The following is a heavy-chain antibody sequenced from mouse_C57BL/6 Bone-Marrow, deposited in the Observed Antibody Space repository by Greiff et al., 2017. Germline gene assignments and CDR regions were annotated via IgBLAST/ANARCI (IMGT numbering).Heavy chain of an antibody. CDR2: IYPGDGDT. J-gene: IGHJ2*01. CDR1: GYAFSSSW. D-gene: IGHD2-12*01. V-gene: IGHV1-82*01. Sequence: VHLVESGPELVKPGASVKISCKASGYAFSSSWMNWVKQRPGKGLEWIGRIYPGDGDTNYNGKFKGKATLTADKSSSTAYMQLSSLTSEDSAVYFCARKLLEYYFDYWGQGTTLTVSS. CDR3: ARKLLEYYFDY.